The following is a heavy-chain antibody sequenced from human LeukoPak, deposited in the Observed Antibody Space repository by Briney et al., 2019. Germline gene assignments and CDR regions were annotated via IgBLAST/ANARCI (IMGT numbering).Heavy chain of an antibody. J-gene: IGHJ4*02. D-gene: IGHD6-13*01. Sequence: GASVKVSCKASGGTFSSYAISWVRQAPGQGLEWMGGIIPIFGTANYAQQLQGRVTITADKSTSTAYMDLSSLRSEDTAVYYCARSTGYSTSWFDYWGQGTLVTVSS. CDR1: GGTFSSYA. V-gene: IGHV1-69*06. CDR2: IIPIFGTA. CDR3: ARSTGYSTSWFDY.